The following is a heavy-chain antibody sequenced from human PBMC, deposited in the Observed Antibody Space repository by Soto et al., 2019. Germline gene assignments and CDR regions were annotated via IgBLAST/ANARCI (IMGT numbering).Heavy chain of an antibody. CDR3: AKDRMSRNSVWDPFDV. J-gene: IGHJ3*01. D-gene: IGHD4-4*01. V-gene: IGHV3-23*01. CDR1: GFIFNNYA. Sequence: PGESLRLSCAASGFIFNNYAMSWVRQAPGKGLEWVSSIGDGGVDSYYADYVKGRFTISRDNSKNSLYLQMNSLRAEDTAIYYRAKDRMSRNSVWDPFDVWGQGTMVTVSS. CDR2: IGDGGVDS.